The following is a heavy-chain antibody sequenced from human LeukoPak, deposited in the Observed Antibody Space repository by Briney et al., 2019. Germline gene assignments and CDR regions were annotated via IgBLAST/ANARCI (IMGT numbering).Heavy chain of an antibody. J-gene: IGHJ4*02. Sequence: PGGSLRLSCAASEFSVGSNYMTWVRQAPGKGLEWVSLIYSGGSTYYADSVKGRFTISRDDSKNTAYLQMDSLKTEDTAVYYCTGNYYSSGSYADFDYWGQGTLVTVSS. CDR3: TGNYYSSGSYADFDY. V-gene: IGHV3-66*01. D-gene: IGHD3-10*01. CDR2: IYSGGST. CDR1: EFSVGSNY.